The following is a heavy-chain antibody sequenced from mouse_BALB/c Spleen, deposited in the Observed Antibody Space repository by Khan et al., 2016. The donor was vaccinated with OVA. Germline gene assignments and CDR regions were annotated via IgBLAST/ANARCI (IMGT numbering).Heavy chain of an antibody. D-gene: IGHD2-1*01. Sequence: VQLKQSGAELVRPGALVKLSCKASGFNIKDYYMYWVKQRPEQGLEWVGWIDPENGNTIYDPKFQGKASITADTSSNTAYLQLSSLTSEDTAVYYCARRGCGNYWFAYWGQGTLVTVSA. CDR2: IDPENGNT. V-gene: IGHV14-1*02. CDR3: ARRGCGNYWFAY. CDR1: GFNIKDYY. J-gene: IGHJ3*01.